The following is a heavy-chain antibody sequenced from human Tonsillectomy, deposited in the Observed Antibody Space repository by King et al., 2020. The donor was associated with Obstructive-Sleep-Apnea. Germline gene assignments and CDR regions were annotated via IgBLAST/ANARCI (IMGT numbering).Heavy chain of an antibody. CDR3: ARGVQDTSDYFDL. CDR1: GFNFRNHW. CDR2: VNGDGGTA. V-gene: IGHV3-74*01. Sequence: EVQLVESGGGLGRPGESLRLSCVVSGFNFRNHWMHWVRQAPGKGLVWVSRVNGDGGTATYADAVRGRFTISRDNAKNTFYLQLDSLGAGDTAVYYCARGVQDTSDYFDLWGRGALVTVSP. D-gene: IGHD3-9*01. J-gene: IGHJ2*01.